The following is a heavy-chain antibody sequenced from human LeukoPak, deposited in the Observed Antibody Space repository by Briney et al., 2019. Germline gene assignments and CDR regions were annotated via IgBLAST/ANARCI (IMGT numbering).Heavy chain of an antibody. CDR2: MNPNSGNT. J-gene: IGHJ6*02. D-gene: IGHD2-2*02. Sequence: AASVKVSCQASGYTFTRYDIHWVRQATGQGLEWMGWMNPNSGNTGYAQKFQGRVTMTRNTSISTAYMELSSLRPEDTAVYYCARTGYCSSTSCYTFHYYYYYGMDVWGQGTTVTVSS. CDR3: ARTGYCSSTSCYTFHYYYYYGMDV. CDR1: GYTFTRYD. V-gene: IGHV1-8*01.